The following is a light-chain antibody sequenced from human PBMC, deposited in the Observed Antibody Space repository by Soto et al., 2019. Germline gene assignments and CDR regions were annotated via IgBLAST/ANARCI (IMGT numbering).Light chain of an antibody. CDR2: KAS. J-gene: IGKJ5*01. V-gene: IGKV1-5*03. Sequence: EIRITHSPSTLSASAVDRVSITCRASQSIRSWLLWYQQKPGEAPKLLIYKASRLESGVPSGFSGSGSGTEFTLTISSLQPDDFATYYCQHHYGYPITFGQGTRLEIK. CDR1: QSIRSW. CDR3: QHHYGYPIT.